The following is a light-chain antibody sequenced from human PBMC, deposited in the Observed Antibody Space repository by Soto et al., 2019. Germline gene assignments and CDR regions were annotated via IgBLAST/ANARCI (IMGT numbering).Light chain of an antibody. Sequence: DIQLTQSPFFLSASVGDRVSITCRASQGISNFLFWYQQKPGGAPKSLIYAASTLQSGVPSRFSGSGSGTEFTLTIGSLQPEDSATYYCRQHDSYPITFGQGTQLEIK. CDR3: RQHDSYPIT. CDR2: AAS. CDR1: QGISNF. J-gene: IGKJ5*01. V-gene: IGKV1-9*01.